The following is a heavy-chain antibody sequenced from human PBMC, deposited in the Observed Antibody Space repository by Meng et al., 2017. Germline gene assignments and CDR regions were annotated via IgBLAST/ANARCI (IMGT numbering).Heavy chain of an antibody. D-gene: IGHD3-10*01. Sequence: VRVVEAGGGLFQPGRSLRLSCAASEFTFSSYAMHWVRQAPGKGLEWVAVISYDGSNKYYADSVKGRFTISRYNSKNTLYLQMNSLRAEDTAVYYCASMGYWGQGTLVTVSS. V-gene: IGHV3-30*01. CDR1: EFTFSSYA. CDR2: ISYDGSNK. CDR3: ASMGY. J-gene: IGHJ4*02.